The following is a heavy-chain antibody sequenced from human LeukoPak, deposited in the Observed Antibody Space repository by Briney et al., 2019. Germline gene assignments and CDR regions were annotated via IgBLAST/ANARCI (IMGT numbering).Heavy chain of an antibody. Sequence: ALVKVSCKASGYTFPGYYMHWVRQAPGQGLEWMGSINPNSGGTNYAQKFQGRVTMTRDTSISTAYMELSRLRSDDTAVYYCARDVEEYCSSTSCYIVDYWGQGTLVTVSS. V-gene: IGHV1-2*02. J-gene: IGHJ4*02. D-gene: IGHD2-2*01. CDR1: GYTFPGYY. CDR2: INPNSGGT. CDR3: ARDVEEYCSSTSCYIVDY.